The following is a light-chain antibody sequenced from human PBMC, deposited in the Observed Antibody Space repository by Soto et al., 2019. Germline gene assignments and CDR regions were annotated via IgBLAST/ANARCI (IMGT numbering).Light chain of an antibody. CDR2: GAS. V-gene: IGKV3-15*01. Sequence: IVMTQSPATLSVSPGERATLSCRASQSISSNFAWYQQKPGQAPRLLIYGASTRATGIPARFSGSRSGTEFTLTSNILQSADFAVYYCQQYNSWRRTFGQGTKVEIK. CDR1: QSISSN. J-gene: IGKJ1*01. CDR3: QQYNSWRRT.